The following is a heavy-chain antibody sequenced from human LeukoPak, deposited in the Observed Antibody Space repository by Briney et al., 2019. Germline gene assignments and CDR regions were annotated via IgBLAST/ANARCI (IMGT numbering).Heavy chain of an antibody. D-gene: IGHD3-10*01. CDR1: GGSISSYH. CDR2: IYYSGST. Sequence: NSSETLSLTCTVSGGSISSYHWSWIRQPPGKGREWMGYIYYSGSTNYNPSLKSRVTISVDTSKNQFSLKLSSVTAADTAVYYCARGSGSYYNYYYYYYMDVWGKGTTVTISS. V-gene: IGHV4-59*01. CDR3: ARGSGSYYNYYYYYYMDV. J-gene: IGHJ6*03.